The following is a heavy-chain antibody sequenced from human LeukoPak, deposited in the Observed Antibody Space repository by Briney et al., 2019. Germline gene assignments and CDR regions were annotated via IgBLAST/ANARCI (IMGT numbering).Heavy chain of an antibody. J-gene: IGHJ6*03. CDR2: IYHSGST. Sequence: PSETLSLTCAVSGGSISSGGYSWSWIRQPPGKGLEWIGYIYHSGSTYYNPSLKSRVTISVDTSKNQFSLKLSSVTAADTAVYYCARKTSSRTWGGIVVVPAAILGYYYMDVWGKGTTVTVSS. D-gene: IGHD2-2*01. CDR3: ARKTSSRTWGGIVVVPAAILGYYYMDV. V-gene: IGHV4-30-2*01. CDR1: GGSISSGGYS.